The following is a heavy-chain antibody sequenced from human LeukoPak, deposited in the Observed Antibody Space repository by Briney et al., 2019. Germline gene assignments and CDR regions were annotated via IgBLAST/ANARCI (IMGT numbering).Heavy chain of an antibody. Sequence: GGSLRLSCAASGFTFSNYWMHWVRQAPGKGLVWVSRIDGDGSSTSYADSVKGRFTISRDNAKNTLYLQMNSLRAEDTAVYYCAREGAGTFDYWGQGTLVTVSS. J-gene: IGHJ4*02. CDR2: IDGDGSST. D-gene: IGHD1-1*01. CDR3: AREGAGTFDY. CDR1: GFTFSNYW. V-gene: IGHV3-74*01.